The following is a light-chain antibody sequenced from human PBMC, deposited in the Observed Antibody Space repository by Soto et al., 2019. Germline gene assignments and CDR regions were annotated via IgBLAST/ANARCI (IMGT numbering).Light chain of an antibody. CDR1: QDISNY. CDR2: DAS. V-gene: IGKV1-33*01. Sequence: DIQMTQSPSSLSASEGDRVTITCQASQDISNYLNWYQQKPGKAPKLLIYDASNLETGVPSRFSGSGSGTDFTFTISSLQPEDIATYYCQQYDNLPITFGGGTKVHLK. J-gene: IGKJ4*01. CDR3: QQYDNLPIT.